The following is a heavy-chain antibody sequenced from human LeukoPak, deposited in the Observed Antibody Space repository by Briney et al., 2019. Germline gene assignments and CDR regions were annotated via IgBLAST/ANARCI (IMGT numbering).Heavy chain of an antibody. D-gene: IGHD3-10*01. V-gene: IGHV4-34*01. CDR3: ARDGFTMVRGEGWFDP. CDR2: INHSGST. J-gene: IGHJ5*02. CDR1: GGSFSGYY. Sequence: SETLSLTCAVYGGSFSGYYWSWIRQPPGKGLEWIGEINHSGSTNYNPSLKSRVTMSVDTSKNQFSLKLSSVTAADTAVYYCARDGFTMVRGEGWFDPWGQGTLVTVSS.